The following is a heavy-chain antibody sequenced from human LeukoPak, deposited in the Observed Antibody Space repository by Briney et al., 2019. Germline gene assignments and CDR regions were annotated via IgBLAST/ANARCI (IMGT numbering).Heavy chain of an antibody. CDR3: AKEQPTYSPGPYYGMDV. D-gene: IGHD6-13*01. CDR1: GFTFSSYG. CDR2: ISYDGGNK. Sequence: GGSLRLSCAASGFTFSSYGMHWVRQAPGKGLEWVAVISYDGGNKYYADSVKGRFTISRDNSKNTLYLQMNSLRAEDTAVYYCAKEQPTYSPGPYYGMDVWGQGTTVTVSS. V-gene: IGHV3-30*18. J-gene: IGHJ6*02.